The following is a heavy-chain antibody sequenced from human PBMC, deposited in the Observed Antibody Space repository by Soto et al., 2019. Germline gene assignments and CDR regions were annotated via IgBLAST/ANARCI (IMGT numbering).Heavy chain of an antibody. CDR2: IVVGSGNT. D-gene: IGHD3-16*02. CDR3: GADRATPRYLHGHNGVDP. J-gene: IGHJ5*02. CDR1: GFTFTSSA. V-gene: IGHV1-58*02. Sequence: QMPLVQSGPEVKKPGTSGRVSCKASGFTFTSSAMHWVRQARGQRLEWIGWIVVGSGNTNYAQKFEDRVTITRDMSTSTAYVELRSLRSEDTAVYYCGADRATPRYLHGHNGVDPWGQGTLVTVSS.